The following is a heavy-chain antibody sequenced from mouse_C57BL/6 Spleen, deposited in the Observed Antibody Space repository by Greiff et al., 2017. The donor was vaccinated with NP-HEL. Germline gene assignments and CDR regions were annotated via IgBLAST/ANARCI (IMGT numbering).Heavy chain of an antibody. J-gene: IGHJ3*01. CDR3: ARETTVVAPGFAY. D-gene: IGHD1-1*01. Sequence: QVQLKQSGPELVKPGASVKISCKASGYAFSSSWMNWVKQRPGKGLEWIGRIYPGDGDTNYNGKFKGKATLTADKSSSTAYMQLSSLTSEDSAVYFCARETTVVAPGFAYWGQGTLVTVSA. CDR2: IYPGDGDT. CDR1: GYAFSSSW. V-gene: IGHV1-82*01.